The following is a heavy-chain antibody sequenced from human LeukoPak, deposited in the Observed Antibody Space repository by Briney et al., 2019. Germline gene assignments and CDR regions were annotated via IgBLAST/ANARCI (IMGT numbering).Heavy chain of an antibody. Sequence: SETLSLTCTVSGGSISSHYWSWIRQPPGKGLEWIGFIYYSGTIDYNPSLKSRVTISVDTSQKQLALKLFSVTVADTAVYYCAREEVWSGYSTHGTLDNWGQGTLVTVSS. D-gene: IGHD3-3*01. CDR3: AREEVWSGYSTHGTLDN. V-gene: IGHV4-59*11. CDR1: GGSISSHY. J-gene: IGHJ4*02. CDR2: IYYSGTI.